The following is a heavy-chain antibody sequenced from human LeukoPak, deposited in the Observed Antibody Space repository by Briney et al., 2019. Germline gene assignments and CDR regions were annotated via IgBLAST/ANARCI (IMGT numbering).Heavy chain of an antibody. CDR3: TPSIAVAGSLDY. D-gene: IGHD6-19*01. CDR2: IKSKTDGGTT. V-gene: IGHV3-15*01. J-gene: IGHJ4*02. Sequence: GGSLRLSCVASGFTFSSYAMGWVRQAPGKGLEWVGRIKSKTDGGTTDYAAPVKGRFTISRDDSKNTLNLQMNSLKTEDTAVYYCTPSIAVAGSLDYWGQGTLVTVSS. CDR1: GFTFSSYA.